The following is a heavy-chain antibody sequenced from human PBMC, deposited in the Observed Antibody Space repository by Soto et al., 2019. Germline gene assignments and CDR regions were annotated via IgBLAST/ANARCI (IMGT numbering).Heavy chain of an antibody. CDR3: ARGVLALDIEVGPGSRYGMDV. J-gene: IGHJ6*02. CDR2: ILYIGIT. Sequence: QVQLQESGPGLVKPSETLSLICTVSGGSVRSGSYYWSWIRQPPGKGLEWIGYILYIGITNYNPSLKSRVTILVDTSKNQFSLKLSSVTAADTAVYYCARGVLALDIEVGPGSRYGMDVWGQGTTVTVSS. V-gene: IGHV4-61*01. CDR1: GGSVRSGSYY. D-gene: IGHD2-2*01.